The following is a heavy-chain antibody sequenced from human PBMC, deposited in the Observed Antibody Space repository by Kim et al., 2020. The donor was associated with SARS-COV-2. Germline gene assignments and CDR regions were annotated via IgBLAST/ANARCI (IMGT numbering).Heavy chain of an antibody. Sequence: GGSLRLSCAASIFTVSNYALSWVRQAPGKGLEWVSAIGGSGGVTYYADSVKGRFTISRDNSKNTLYLEMNSLRAEDTAVYYCAKTRNFDYWGQGTLVTVS. D-gene: IGHD2-2*01. V-gene: IGHV3-23*01. CDR2: IGGSGGVT. J-gene: IGHJ4*02. CDR1: IFTVSNYA. CDR3: AKTRNFDY.